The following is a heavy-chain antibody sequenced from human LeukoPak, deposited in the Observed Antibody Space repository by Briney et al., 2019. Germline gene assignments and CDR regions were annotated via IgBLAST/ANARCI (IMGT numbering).Heavy chain of an antibody. CDR3: ARAYSSSWHDAFDI. D-gene: IGHD6-13*01. CDR2: ISSSSSYI. CDR1: GFTFSSYS. V-gene: IGHV3-21*01. Sequence: KPGGSLRLSCAASGFTFSSYSMNWVRQAPGKGLEWVLSISSSSSYIYYADSVKGRFTISRDNAKNSLYLQMNSLRAEDTAVYYCARAYSSSWHDAFDIWGQGTMVTVSS. J-gene: IGHJ3*02.